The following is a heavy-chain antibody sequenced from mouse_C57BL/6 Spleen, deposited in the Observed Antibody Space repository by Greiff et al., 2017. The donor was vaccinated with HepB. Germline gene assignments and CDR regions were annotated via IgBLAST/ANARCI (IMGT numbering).Heavy chain of an antibody. CDR2: IRNKANNHAT. CDR3: TRVYDGYYEGFAY. V-gene: IGHV6-6*01. J-gene: IGHJ3*01. Sequence: EVKLVESGGGLVQPGGSMKLSCAASGFTFSDAWMDWVRQSPEKGLEWVAEIRNKANNHATYYAESVKGRFTISRDDSKSSVYLQMNSLRAEDTGIYYCTRVYDGYYEGFAYWGQGTLVTVSA. D-gene: IGHD2-3*01. CDR1: GFTFSDAW.